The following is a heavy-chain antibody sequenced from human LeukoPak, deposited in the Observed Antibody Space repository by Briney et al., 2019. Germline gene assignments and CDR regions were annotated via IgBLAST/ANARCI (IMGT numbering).Heavy chain of an antibody. J-gene: IGHJ4*02. Sequence: SETLSLTCTVSGGSISSSSYYWGWIRQPPGKGLEWIGSIYYSGSTYYNPSLKSRVTISVDTSKNQFSLKLSSVTAADTAVYYCARGPYCSSTSCHSAFDYWGQGTLVAVSS. D-gene: IGHD2-2*01. CDR2: IYYSGST. CDR1: GGSISSSSYY. CDR3: ARGPYCSSTSCHSAFDY. V-gene: IGHV4-39*01.